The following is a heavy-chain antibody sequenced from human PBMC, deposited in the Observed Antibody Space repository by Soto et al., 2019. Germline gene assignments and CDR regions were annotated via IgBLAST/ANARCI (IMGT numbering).Heavy chain of an antibody. CDR2: ISGYNGNT. V-gene: IGHV1-18*01. Sequence: QVQLVQSRGEVKKPGASVKVSRKTSGYSFTTYGISWVRQAPGQGLEWMGWISGYNGNTNYAQNLQGRVTMTTDTSTSTAYMELRSLRSDDTAVYYCAREGPAPYYYYGMDVWGQGSTVTVSS. CDR3: AREGPAPYYYYGMDV. J-gene: IGHJ6*02. CDR1: GYSFTTYG.